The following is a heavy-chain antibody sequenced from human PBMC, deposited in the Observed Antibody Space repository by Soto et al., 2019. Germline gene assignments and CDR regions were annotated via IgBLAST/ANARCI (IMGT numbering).Heavy chain of an antibody. CDR3: EKSLRWMITSPPFDP. J-gene: IGHJ5*02. CDR2: ISYDGSNK. Sequence: QVQLVESGGGVVQPGRSLRLSCAASGFTFSSYGMHWVRQAPGKGLEWVAVISYDGSNKYYADSVKGRFTISRDNSKNTLYLQMNSLRAEDTAVYYCEKSLRWMITSPPFDPWGQGTLVTVSS. CDR1: GFTFSSYG. V-gene: IGHV3-30*18. D-gene: IGHD3-16*01.